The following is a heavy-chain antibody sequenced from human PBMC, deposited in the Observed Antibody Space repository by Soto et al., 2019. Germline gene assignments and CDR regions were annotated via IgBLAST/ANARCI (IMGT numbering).Heavy chain of an antibody. CDR2: ISSRGSGSTM. D-gene: IGHD3-16*01. V-gene: IGHV3-48*03. J-gene: IGHJ3*02. Sequence: GGSLRLSCVASGFIFTNYEMNWVRQAPGKGLEWVSYISSRGSGSTMYYADSVKGRFTVSRGNTKNSLFLQMNSLRVDDTAVYYCARGGPRAFDIWGQGIMVTVS. CDR3: ARGGPRAFDI. CDR1: GFIFTNYE.